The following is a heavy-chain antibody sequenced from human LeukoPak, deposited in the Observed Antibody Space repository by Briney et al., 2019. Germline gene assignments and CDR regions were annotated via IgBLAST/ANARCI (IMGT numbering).Heavy chain of an antibody. CDR3: AKPALYSSGCFDY. CDR1: GFTLTYYA. Sequence: PGGSLRLSCAASGFTLTYYAMHWVRQAPGKGLEWVAVTSYDGNKKYYADSVKGRFTISRDSSKNTLYLQMSSLRAEDTAVYYCAKPALYSSGCFDYWGQGTLVTVSS. J-gene: IGHJ4*02. V-gene: IGHV3-30*15. CDR2: TSYDGNKK. D-gene: IGHD6-19*01.